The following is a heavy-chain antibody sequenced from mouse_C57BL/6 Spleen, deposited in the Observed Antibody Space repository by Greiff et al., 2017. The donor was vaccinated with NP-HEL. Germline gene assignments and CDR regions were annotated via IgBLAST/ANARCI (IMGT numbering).Heavy chain of an antibody. V-gene: IGHV2-9-1*01. CDR1: GFSLTSYA. Sequence: QVQLQQSGPGLVAPSQSLSITCTVSGFSLTSYAISWVRQPPGKGLEWLGVIWTGGGTNYNSALKSRLSISKDHSKSQVFLKMTSLQTDDTARYYCARKDYYGNSYYAMDYWGQGTSVTVSS. D-gene: IGHD2-1*01. CDR2: IWTGGGT. J-gene: IGHJ4*01. CDR3: ARKDYYGNSYYAMDY.